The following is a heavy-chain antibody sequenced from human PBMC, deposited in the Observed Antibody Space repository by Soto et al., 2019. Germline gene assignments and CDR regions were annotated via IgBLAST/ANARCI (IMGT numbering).Heavy chain of an antibody. D-gene: IGHD1-26*01. J-gene: IGHJ4*02. CDR1: GYTFTSYG. CDR3: ALSVGAFSYFDY. CDR2: ISAYNGNT. V-gene: IGHV1-18*01. Sequence: ASVKVSCKASGYTFTSYGISWVRQAPGQGLEWMGWISAYNGNTNYAQKLQGRVTMPTDTSTSTAYMELRSLRSDDTAVYYCALSVGAFSYFDYWGQGTLVTGSS.